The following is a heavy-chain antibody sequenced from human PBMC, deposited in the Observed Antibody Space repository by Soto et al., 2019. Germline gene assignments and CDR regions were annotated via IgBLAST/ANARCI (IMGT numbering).Heavy chain of an antibody. D-gene: IGHD2-15*01. V-gene: IGHV3-11*06. Sequence: GGSLRLSCAVSGFTFGDSYMSWIRQAPGKGLEWLSYISPGSRYPAYADSVKGRFTISRDNAKRSLYLQMTSLTAEDTAIYHCVRGGGGGLFDPWGQGTMVTVSS. CDR2: ISPGSRYP. J-gene: IGHJ5*02. CDR3: VRGGGGGLFDP. CDR1: GFTFGDSY.